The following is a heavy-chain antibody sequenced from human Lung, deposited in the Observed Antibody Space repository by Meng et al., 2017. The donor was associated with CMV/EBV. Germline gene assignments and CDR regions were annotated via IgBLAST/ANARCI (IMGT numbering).Heavy chain of an antibody. CDR3: ARGRAQIGWFAP. CDR1: GGSTNSYY. V-gene: IGHV4-59*01. Sequence: GSLRLSCTVSGGSTNSYYWTWIRQAPGKGLEWIGYVFYTGTTKYNPSLKSRVTMSLDTSKSHFSLKLTSVTAADTAIYYCARGRAQIGWFAPWGQGTLV. CDR2: VFYTGTT. J-gene: IGHJ5*02. D-gene: IGHD3-16*01.